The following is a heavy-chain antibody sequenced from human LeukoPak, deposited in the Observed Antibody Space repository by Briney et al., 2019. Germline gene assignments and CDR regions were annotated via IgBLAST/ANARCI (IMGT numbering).Heavy chain of an antibody. CDR3: ARERGSGKSYYYYYGMDV. CDR2: ISAYNGNT. V-gene: IGHV1-18*01. Sequence: ASVKVSCKASGYTFTSYGISWVRQAPGQGLEWMGWISAYNGNTNYAQKLQGRVTMTTDTSTSTAYMELRSLRSDDTAVYYCARERGSGKSYYYYYGMDVWGQGTTVTVSS. J-gene: IGHJ6*02. CDR1: GYTFTSYG. D-gene: IGHD3-10*01.